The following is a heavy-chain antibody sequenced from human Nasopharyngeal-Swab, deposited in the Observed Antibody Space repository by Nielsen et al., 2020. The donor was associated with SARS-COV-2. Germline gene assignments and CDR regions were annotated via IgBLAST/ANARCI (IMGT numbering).Heavy chain of an antibody. CDR3: ARLANFYYYGMDV. Sequence: SGPTLVKPTETLTLTCTVSGFSLSNARMGVSWIRQPPGKALEWLAHIFSNDEKSYSTSLKSRLTISKDTSKSQVVLTMTNMDPVDTAAYYCARLANFYYYGMDVWGQGTTVTVSS. CDR2: IFSNDEK. V-gene: IGHV2-26*01. J-gene: IGHJ6*02. CDR1: GFSLSNARMG.